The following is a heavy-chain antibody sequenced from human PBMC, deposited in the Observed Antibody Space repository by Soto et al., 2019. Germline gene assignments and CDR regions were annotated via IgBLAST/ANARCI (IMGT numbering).Heavy chain of an antibody. V-gene: IGHV1-46*01. CDR3: ARVGAAAGTLDY. D-gene: IGHD6-13*01. Sequence: ASVKVSCKASGYTFTSYYMHWVRQAPGQGLEWMGIINPSGGSTTYAQKFQGRVTMTRDTSTNTVYMELSSLRSEDTAVYFCARVGAAAGTLDYWGQGTLVTVSS. CDR1: GYTFTSYY. J-gene: IGHJ4*02. CDR2: INPSGGST.